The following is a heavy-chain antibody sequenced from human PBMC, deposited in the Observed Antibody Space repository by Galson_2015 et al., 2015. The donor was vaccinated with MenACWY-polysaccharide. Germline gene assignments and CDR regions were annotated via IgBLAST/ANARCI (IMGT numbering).Heavy chain of an antibody. CDR1: GSSFSGYW. D-gene: IGHD3-16*01. Sequence: QSGAEVKKPGVSLKISCKGSGSSFSGYWIGWVRQTPGKGLEWMGIVYPDNSEGRYSPSFQGQVTVSADKSINTAFLQWSSLKASDTAMYFCARFGGPTFPNHYFDFWGQGTLVTVSS. CDR2: VYPDNSEG. V-gene: IGHV5-51*03. J-gene: IGHJ4*02. CDR3: ARFGGPTFPNHYFDF.